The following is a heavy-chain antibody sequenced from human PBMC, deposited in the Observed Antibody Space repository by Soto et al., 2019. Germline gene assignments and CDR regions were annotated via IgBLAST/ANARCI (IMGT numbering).Heavy chain of an antibody. CDR3: AREIPRWYYFDY. J-gene: IGHJ4*02. Sequence: GASVKVSCKASGYTFNSYGINWVRQAPGQGLEWMGWISAYNGNTDYAQKFQGRVTMTTDTSTTTAYMELRSLRSDDTAVYYCAREIPRWYYFDYWGQGTLVTVSS. CDR2: ISAYNGNT. V-gene: IGHV1-18*01. CDR1: GYTFNSYG. D-gene: IGHD2-15*01.